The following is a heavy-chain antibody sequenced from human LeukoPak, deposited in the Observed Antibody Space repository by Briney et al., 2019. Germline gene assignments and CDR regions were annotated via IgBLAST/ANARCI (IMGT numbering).Heavy chain of an antibody. D-gene: IGHD3-9*01. V-gene: IGHV4-59*01. CDR3: ARKYDNLEYFDY. Sequence: SETLSLTCTVAGGSISSYYWSWIRQPPGKGLEWIGYIHYSGSTNYNPSLQSRVTISVDTSKNNSSLQLSTLTAADTAVYYCARKYDNLEYFDYWGQGTLVTVSS. CDR2: IHYSGST. J-gene: IGHJ4*02. CDR1: GGSISSYY.